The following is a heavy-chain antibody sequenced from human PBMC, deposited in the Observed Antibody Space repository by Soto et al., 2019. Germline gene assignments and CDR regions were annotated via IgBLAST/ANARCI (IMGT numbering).Heavy chain of an antibody. Sequence: KPSETLSLTCRVSGVSVGTGANYWSWIRPPPGKGLEWIGYTLYSGSPNYNPSLQSLQSRVTIPVDTSRNQFSLRLTSVTAADTALYYCARHDYYHRTFDIWGQGTLVTVSS. CDR3: ARHDYYHRTFDI. D-gene: IGHD3-9*01. CDR1: GVSVGTGANY. J-gene: IGHJ3*02. V-gene: IGHV4-61*08. CDR2: TLYSGSP.